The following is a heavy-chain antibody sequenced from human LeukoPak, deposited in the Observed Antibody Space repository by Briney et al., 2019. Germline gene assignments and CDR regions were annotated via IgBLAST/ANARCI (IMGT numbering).Heavy chain of an antibody. D-gene: IGHD4-23*01. CDR3: VKTHALLRWPAEYFQH. J-gene: IGHJ1*01. CDR2: ISGSGGST. V-gene: IGHV3-23*01. Sequence: GGSLRLSCAASGFTFSSYAMSWVRQAPGKGLEWVSAISGSGGSTYYADSVKGRFTISRDNSKNTLYLQMNSLRAEDTAVYYCVKTHALLRWPAEYFQHWGQGTLVTVSS. CDR1: GFTFSSYA.